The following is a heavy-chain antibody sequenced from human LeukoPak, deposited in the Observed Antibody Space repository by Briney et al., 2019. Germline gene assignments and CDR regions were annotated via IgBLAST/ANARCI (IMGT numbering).Heavy chain of an antibody. Sequence: GGSLRLSCAASGFTFSNAWMSWVRQAPGKGLEWVGRIKSKTDGGTTDYAAPVKGRFTISRDDSKNTLYLQMNSLKTEDTAVYYCTTDPTYSSSGVDYWGQGTLVTVSS. CDR1: GFTFSNAW. CDR3: TTDPTYSSSGVDY. CDR2: IKSKTDGGTT. V-gene: IGHV3-15*01. J-gene: IGHJ4*02. D-gene: IGHD6-13*01.